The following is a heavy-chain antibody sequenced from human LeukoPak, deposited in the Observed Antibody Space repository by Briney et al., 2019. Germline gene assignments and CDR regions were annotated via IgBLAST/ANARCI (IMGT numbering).Heavy chain of an antibody. CDR3: ARVSAIAAAPGWFDP. Sequence: SETLSLTCNVSGGSISSSNWWSWVRQPPGKGLEWIGEIYHSGSTNYNPSLKSRVTISVDKSKNQFSLKLSSVTAADTAVYYCARVSAIAAAPGWFDPWGQGTLVTVSS. D-gene: IGHD6-13*01. J-gene: IGHJ5*02. CDR2: IYHSGST. CDR1: GGSISSSNW. V-gene: IGHV4-4*02.